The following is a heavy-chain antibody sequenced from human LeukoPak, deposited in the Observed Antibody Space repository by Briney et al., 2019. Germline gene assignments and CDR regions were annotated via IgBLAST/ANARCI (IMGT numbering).Heavy chain of an antibody. J-gene: IGHJ4*02. CDR2: IYSVSDT. CDR1: GFSVTSNN. CDR3: AIWGYDSSGSYWDN. D-gene: IGHD3-22*01. V-gene: IGHV3-53*01. Sequence: PGGSLRLSCAASGFSVTSNNMTWVRQAPGKGLQWVSVIYSVSDTFYADSVKGRFTISRDNSKNTVSLQMNSLRADDKAVYYCAIWGYDSSGSYWDNWGQGTLVTVSS.